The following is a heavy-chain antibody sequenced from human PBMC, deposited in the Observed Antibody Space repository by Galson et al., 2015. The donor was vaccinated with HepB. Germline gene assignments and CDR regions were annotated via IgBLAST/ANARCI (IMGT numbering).Heavy chain of an antibody. CDR1: GFTFSSYW. CDR2: IKQDGSEK. V-gene: IGHV3-7*03. J-gene: IGHJ4*02. D-gene: IGHD2-2*01. Sequence: SLRLSCAASGFTFSSYWMGWVRQAPGKGLEWVANIKQDGSEKYYVDSVKGRFIISRDNAKNSLYLQMSSLRAEDTAVYYCERWYCSSISCSGLDYWGQGTLVTVSS. CDR3: ERWYCSSISCSGLDY.